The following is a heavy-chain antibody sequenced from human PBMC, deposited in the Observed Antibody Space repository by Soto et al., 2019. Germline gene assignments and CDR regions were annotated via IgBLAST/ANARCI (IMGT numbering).Heavy chain of an antibody. J-gene: IGHJ6*03. Sequence: GASVKVSCKASGYTFTSYYMHWVRQAPGQGLEWMGIINPSGGSTSYAQKFQGRVTMTKDTSTDTAYMELSSLRSEDTAVYYCATGISRTTVTTRSNYYYYYMDVWGKGTTVTVSS. D-gene: IGHD4-17*01. CDR1: GYTFTSYY. V-gene: IGHV1-46*01. CDR2: INPSGGST. CDR3: ATGISRTTVTTRSNYYYYYMDV.